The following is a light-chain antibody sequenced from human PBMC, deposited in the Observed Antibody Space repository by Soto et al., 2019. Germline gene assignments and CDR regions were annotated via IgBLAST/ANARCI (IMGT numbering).Light chain of an antibody. Sequence: QSALTQPASVSGSPGQSITISCTGTSSDVGGYNYVSWYQQHPGKAPKLMIYEVSNRPSGVSNRFSGSKSGNTASLTISGLQAEDEADYYCSSYKSSTGYVFGTGTKVTLL. CDR3: SSYKSSTGYV. CDR2: EVS. V-gene: IGLV2-14*01. CDR1: SSDVGGYNY. J-gene: IGLJ1*01.